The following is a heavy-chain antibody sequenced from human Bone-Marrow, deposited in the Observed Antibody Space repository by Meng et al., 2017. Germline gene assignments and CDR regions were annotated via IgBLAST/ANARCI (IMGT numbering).Heavy chain of an antibody. Sequence: SETLSLTCTVSGGSISSGSYYWSWIRQPAGKGLEWIGRIYTSGSTNYNPSLKSRVTISVDTSKNQFSLKLSSVTAADTAVYYCARDEYYYGSGSYYNYYYYGMDVWGQGTTVTVSS. CDR2: IYTSGST. CDR3: ARDEYYYGSGSYYNYYYYGMDV. D-gene: IGHD3-10*01. J-gene: IGHJ6*02. V-gene: IGHV4-61*02. CDR1: GGSISSGSYY.